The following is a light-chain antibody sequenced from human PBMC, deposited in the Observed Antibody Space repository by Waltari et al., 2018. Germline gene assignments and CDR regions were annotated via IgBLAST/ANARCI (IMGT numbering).Light chain of an antibody. CDR3: QQYGSSPPYT. CDR1: QSVSSSY. V-gene: IGKV3-20*01. Sequence: EIVLTQSPGPLSLSPGERATLSCRASQSVSSSYLAWYQQKPGQAPRLLIYGASSRATCIPDRFSGSGSGTDFTLTISRLEPEDFAVYYCQQYGSSPPYTVGQGTKLEIK. CDR2: GAS. J-gene: IGKJ2*01.